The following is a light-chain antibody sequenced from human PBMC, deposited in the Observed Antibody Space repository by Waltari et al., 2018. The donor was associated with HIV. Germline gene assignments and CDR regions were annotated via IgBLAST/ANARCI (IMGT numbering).Light chain of an antibody. CDR3: AAWDDSLSGLV. J-gene: IGLJ3*02. CDR1: SSNTGSNN. Sequence: QSVLTQPPSASGTPGQRVTISCSGSSSNTGSNNGYWYQQLPVTAPKLLIYRNNQRPSGVPDRFSGSKSGTSASLAISGLRSEDEADYYCAAWDDSLSGLVFGGGTKVTVL. CDR2: RNN. V-gene: IGLV1-47*01.